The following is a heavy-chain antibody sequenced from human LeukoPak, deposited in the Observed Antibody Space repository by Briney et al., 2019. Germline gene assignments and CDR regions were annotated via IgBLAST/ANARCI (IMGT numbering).Heavy chain of an antibody. D-gene: IGHD3-22*01. Sequence: PGGSLRLSCAASGFTFSSYWMSWVRQAPGKGLEWVANIKQDGSEKYYVDSVKGRFTISRDNAENSLYLQMNSLRAEDTAVYYCASGSRRDTMIVLGYWGQGTLVTVSS. CDR2: IKQDGSEK. CDR3: ASGSRRDTMIVLGY. CDR1: GFTFSSYW. V-gene: IGHV3-7*01. J-gene: IGHJ4*02.